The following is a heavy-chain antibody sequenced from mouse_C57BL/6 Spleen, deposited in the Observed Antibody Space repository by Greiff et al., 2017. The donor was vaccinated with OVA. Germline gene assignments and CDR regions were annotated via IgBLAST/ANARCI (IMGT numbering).Heavy chain of an antibody. CDR3: TRYGGDYGFWFAY. CDR2: IDPETGGT. Sequence: VQLQQSGAELVRPGASVTLSCKASGYTFTDYEMHWVKQTPVHGLEWIGAIDPETGGTAYNQKFKGKAILTADKSSSTAYMELRSLTSEDSAVYYWTRYGGDYGFWFAYWGQGTLVTVSA. D-gene: IGHD2-4*01. CDR1: GYTFTDYE. J-gene: IGHJ3*01. V-gene: IGHV1-15*01.